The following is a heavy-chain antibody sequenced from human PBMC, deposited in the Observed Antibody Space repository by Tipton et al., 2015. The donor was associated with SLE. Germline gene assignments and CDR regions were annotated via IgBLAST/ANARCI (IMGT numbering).Heavy chain of an antibody. CDR2: ISSSSSYT. J-gene: IGHJ4*02. Sequence: SLRLSCAASGFTFSSYSMNWVRQAPGKGLEWVSYISSSSSYTNYADSVKGRFTISRDNAKNSLYLQMNSLKTEDTAVYYCTRAIQEAYWGQGTLVTVSS. CDR1: GFTFSSYS. V-gene: IGHV3-21*05. D-gene: IGHD5-18*01. CDR3: TRAIQEAY.